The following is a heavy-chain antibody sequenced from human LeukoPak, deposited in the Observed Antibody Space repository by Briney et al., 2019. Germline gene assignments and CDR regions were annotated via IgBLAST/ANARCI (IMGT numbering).Heavy chain of an antibody. CDR1: GFTFRSFW. Sequence: GGSLRLSCAASGFTFRSFWMTWVRQAPGKGLEWVARINQDGSEKYYVDSVKGRFTISRDNAMSSLHLQMNSLRAEDTAVYYCAKERLAARWGQGTLVTVSS. CDR2: INQDGSEK. D-gene: IGHD2-15*01. J-gene: IGHJ4*02. CDR3: AKERLAAR. V-gene: IGHV3-7*01.